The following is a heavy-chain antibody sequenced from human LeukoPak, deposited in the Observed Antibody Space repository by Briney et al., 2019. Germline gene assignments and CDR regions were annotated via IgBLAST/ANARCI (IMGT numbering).Heavy chain of an antibody. D-gene: IGHD2-2*01. CDR1: EINFGEYV. CDR2: IRSKFFGGTT. V-gene: IGHV3-49*04. CDR3: VWDCSTTNCHEAGRDYGMDV. J-gene: IGHJ6*02. Sequence: TGGSLRLYCPTSEINFGEYVMNWVRQAPGKGLEWVGFIRSKFFGGTTEYAASVVGRFVISRDDSKNIAYLQMNSLKTEDTAVYHCVWDCSTTNCHEAGRDYGMDVWGQGTTVTVSS.